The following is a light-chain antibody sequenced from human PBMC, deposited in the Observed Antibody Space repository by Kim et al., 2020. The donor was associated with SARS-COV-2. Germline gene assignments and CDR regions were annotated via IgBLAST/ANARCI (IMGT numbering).Light chain of an antibody. CDR2: YDS. CDR3: QVWDSSSGHRVV. CDR1: RNGSKS. J-gene: IGLJ2*01. V-gene: IGLV3-21*04. Sequence: PGRTARVSCGGNRNGSKSVHWYQQKSRQAPPLVISYDSDRPSGIPERFSGSTSGSTATLTISRVEAGDEADYYCQVWDSSSGHRVVFGGGTQLTVL.